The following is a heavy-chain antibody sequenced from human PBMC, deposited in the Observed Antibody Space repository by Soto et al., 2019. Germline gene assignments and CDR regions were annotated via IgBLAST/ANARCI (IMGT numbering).Heavy chain of an antibody. D-gene: IGHD6-13*01. CDR1: GGSISSSISY. J-gene: IGHJ5*02. Sequence: SETLSLTCTVSGGSISSSISYWGWVRQPPGKGLEWMATIYSGSTYQNPSLKSRVTISVDTSKNQFSLKLSSVAAPDTAIYYCVTTRGIAVGGSFDHWGQGTLVTSPQ. V-gene: IGHV4-39*01. CDR2: IYSGST. CDR3: VTTRGIAVGGSFDH.